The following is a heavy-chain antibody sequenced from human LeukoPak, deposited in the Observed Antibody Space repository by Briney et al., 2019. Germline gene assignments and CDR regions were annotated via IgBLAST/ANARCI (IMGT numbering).Heavy chain of an antibody. V-gene: IGHV3-23*01. D-gene: IGHD3-22*01. CDR1: GVTFSSDA. Sequence: PGGSLRLSCAASGVTFSSDAMSWVRHAPGEGLGWVSTISGSGYTTYYADSANGRLTISRDNTNHALYLQMNGLRAEDADVYYCARARSSGYLTFDHWGQGILVTVSS. J-gene: IGHJ4*02. CDR2: ISGSGYTT. CDR3: ARARSSGYLTFDH.